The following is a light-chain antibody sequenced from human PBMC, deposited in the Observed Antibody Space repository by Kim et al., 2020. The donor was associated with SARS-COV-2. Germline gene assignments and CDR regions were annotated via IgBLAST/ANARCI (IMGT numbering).Light chain of an antibody. J-gene: IGLJ3*02. V-gene: IGLV1-47*01. CDR1: SSNIGSNY. CDR2: RID. Sequence: QSVLTQPPSASGTPGQRVTISCSGSSSNIGSNYVYWYQQLPGTAPKLLIYRIDQRPSGVPDRFSGSKSGTSASLAISGLRSEDEADYYCATWDGSLSGRVFGGGTQLTVL. CDR3: ATWDGSLSGRV.